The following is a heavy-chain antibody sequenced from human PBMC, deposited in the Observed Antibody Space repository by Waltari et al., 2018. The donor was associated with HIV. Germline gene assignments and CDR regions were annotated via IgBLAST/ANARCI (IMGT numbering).Heavy chain of an antibody. CDR3: ARRRSSGYSSGWYYFDY. CDR2: IYYSGST. V-gene: IGHV4-39*01. CDR1: GGSISSSSYY. Sequence: QLQLQESGPGLVKPSETLSLTCTVSGGSISSSSYYWGWIRQPPGKGLEWIGSIYYSGSTYYNPSLKSRVTISVDTSKNQFSLKLSSVTAADTAVYYCARRRSSGYSSGWYYFDYWGQGTLVTVSS. D-gene: IGHD6-19*01. J-gene: IGHJ4*02.